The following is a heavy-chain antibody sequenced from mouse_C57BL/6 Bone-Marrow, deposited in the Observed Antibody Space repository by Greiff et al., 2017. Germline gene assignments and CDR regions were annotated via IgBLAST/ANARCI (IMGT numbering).Heavy chain of an antibody. CDR3: AREGVLRYYFDY. Sequence: VQLKESGGGLVKPGGSLKLSCAASGFTFSDYGMHWVRQASEKGLEWVAYISSGSSTIYYADTVKGRFTISRDNAKNTLFLQMTSLRSEDTAMYYCAREGVLRYYFDYWGQGTTLTVSS. CDR2: ISSGSSTI. J-gene: IGHJ2*01. CDR1: GFTFSDYG. V-gene: IGHV5-17*01. D-gene: IGHD1-1*01.